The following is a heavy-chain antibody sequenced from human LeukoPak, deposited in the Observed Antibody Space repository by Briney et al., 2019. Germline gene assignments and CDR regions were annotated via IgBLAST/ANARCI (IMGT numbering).Heavy chain of an antibody. CDR2: LSGSGGST. V-gene: IGHV3-23*01. J-gene: IGHJ4*02. D-gene: IGHD3-3*01. Sequence: GGSLRLSCAASGFTFSSYAMSWVRQAPGKGLEWVSALSGSGGSTYYADSVKGRFTISRDNSKNTLYLQMNSLRAEDTAVYYCAKIANYYDFWSGYYGPYYFDYWGQGTLVTVSS. CDR1: GFTFSSYA. CDR3: AKIANYYDFWSGYYGPYYFDY.